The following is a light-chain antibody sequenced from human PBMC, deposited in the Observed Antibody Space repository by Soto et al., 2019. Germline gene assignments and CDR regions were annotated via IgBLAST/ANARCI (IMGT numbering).Light chain of an antibody. CDR3: QQRSNWLLT. J-gene: IGKJ4*01. Sequence: EIVLTQSPATLSLSPGERETLSCRASQSVSSYLAWYQQKPGQAPRLLIYDASNRATGIPARFSGSGSGTDFTLTISRLEPEDFAVYYCQQRSNWLLTFGGGTKVEIK. V-gene: IGKV3-11*01. CDR2: DAS. CDR1: QSVSSY.